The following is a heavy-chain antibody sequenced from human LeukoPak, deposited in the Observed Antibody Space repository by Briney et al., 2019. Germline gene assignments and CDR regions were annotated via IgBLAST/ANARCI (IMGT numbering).Heavy chain of an antibody. CDR1: GGSISSYY. J-gene: IGHJ4*02. Sequence: SETLSLTCTVSGGSISSYYWSWIRQPPGKGLEWIGYIYYSGSTNYNPSLKSRVTISVDTSKNQFSLKLSSVTAADTAVYYCARGSLWFGERWGQGTLVTVSS. V-gene: IGHV4-59*01. CDR2: IYYSGST. D-gene: IGHD3-10*01. CDR3: ARGSLWFGER.